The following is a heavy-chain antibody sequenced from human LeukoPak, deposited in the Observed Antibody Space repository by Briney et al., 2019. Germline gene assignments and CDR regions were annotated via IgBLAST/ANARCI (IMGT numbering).Heavy chain of an antibody. V-gene: IGHV3-23*01. D-gene: IGHD6-13*01. CDR2: ISGSGSST. CDR3: AKGSSSWDYFDY. CDR1: GFTFSSYA. J-gene: IGHJ4*02. Sequence: GGSLRLSCAASGFTFSSYAMSWVRQAPGKGLEWVSAISGSGSSTYYADSVKGRFTISRDNSKNTLYLQMNSLRAEDTAVYYCAKGSSSWDYFDYWGQGTLVTVSS.